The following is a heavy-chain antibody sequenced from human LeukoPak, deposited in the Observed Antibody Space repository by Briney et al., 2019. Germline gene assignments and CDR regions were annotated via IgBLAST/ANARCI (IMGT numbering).Heavy chain of an antibody. J-gene: IGHJ4*02. V-gene: IGHV1-18*01. Sequence: ASVKVSCKASGYTFTSYGISWVRQAPGQGLEWMGWISAYNGNTNYAQKLQGRVTMTTDTSTSTAYMELRSLRSDDTAVYYCATDNPLPAATRGGVYWGQGTLVTVSS. CDR3: ATDNPLPAATRGGVY. CDR2: ISAYNGNT. CDR1: GYTFTSYG. D-gene: IGHD2-2*01.